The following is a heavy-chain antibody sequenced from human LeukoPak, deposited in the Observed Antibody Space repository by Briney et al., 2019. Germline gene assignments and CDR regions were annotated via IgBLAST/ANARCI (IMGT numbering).Heavy chain of an antibody. J-gene: IGHJ3*02. V-gene: IGHV4-39*07. CDR3: ARPTIALLAFDI. CDR1: GGSISRSSYY. Sequence: SETLSLTCTVSGGSISRSSYYLGWIRPPPRKGLEWIGSIYYSGSTYYNPSLKSRVTISVDTSKNQFSLKLSSVTAADTAVYYCARPTIALLAFDIWGQGTMVTVSS. D-gene: IGHD5-24*01. CDR2: IYYSGST.